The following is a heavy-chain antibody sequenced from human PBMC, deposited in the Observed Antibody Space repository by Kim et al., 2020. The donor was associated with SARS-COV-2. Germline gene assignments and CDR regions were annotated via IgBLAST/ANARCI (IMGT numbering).Heavy chain of an antibody. Sequence: SETLSLTCTVSGGSISSSSFYWGWIRQPSGKGLEWIGTFSYNESSYYNPSLKSRVTISVDTSKNQFSLKLSSVTAADSAVYFCARSIPPVWFGDPFDFWGQGTLVTVSS. CDR2: FSYNESS. D-gene: IGHD3-10*01. CDR3: ARSIPPVWFGDPFDF. CDR1: GGSISSSSFY. V-gene: IGHV4-39*01. J-gene: IGHJ4*02.